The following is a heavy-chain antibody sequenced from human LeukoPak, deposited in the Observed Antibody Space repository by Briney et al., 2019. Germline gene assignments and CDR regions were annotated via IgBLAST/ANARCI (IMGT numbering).Heavy chain of an antibody. J-gene: IGHJ6*03. Sequence: GGSLRLSCAASGFTFDDYGMSWVRQAPGKGLEWVSGINWNGGSTGYADSVKGRFTISRDNAKNSLYLQMNSPRAEDTALYYCARVAHCSSTSCYLVGDYYYYYMDVWGKGTTVTVSS. CDR2: INWNGGST. D-gene: IGHD2-2*01. CDR3: ARVAHCSSTSCYLVGDYYYYYMDV. CDR1: GFTFDDYG. V-gene: IGHV3-20*04.